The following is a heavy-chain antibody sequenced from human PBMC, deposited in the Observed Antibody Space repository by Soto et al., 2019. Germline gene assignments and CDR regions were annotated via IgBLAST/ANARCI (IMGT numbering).Heavy chain of an antibody. CDR1: GYTFSSYG. D-gene: IGHD6-25*01. V-gene: IGHV3-30*18. Sequence: GGSLRLSCAASGYTFSSYGMHWVRQAPGKGLEWVAVISYDGSNKYYADSVKGRFTISRDNSKNTLYLQMNSLRAEDTAVYYCAKAPAADVWGPATTVTGSS. CDR2: ISYDGSNK. J-gene: IGHJ6*02. CDR3: AKAPAADV.